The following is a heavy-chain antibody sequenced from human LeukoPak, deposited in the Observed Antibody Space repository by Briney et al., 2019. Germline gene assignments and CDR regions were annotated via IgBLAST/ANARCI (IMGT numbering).Heavy chain of an antibody. CDR2: IYPGDSDT. J-gene: IGHJ1*01. V-gene: IGHV5-51*01. CDR3: ARPAYGGSYRSEYFQH. Sequence: GESLKISCKGSGYSFTSYWIGWVRQMPGKGLEWMGIIYPGDSDTRYSPSFQGQVTISADKSISTAYLQWSSLKASDTAMYYCARPAYGGSYRSEYFQHWGQGTLVTVSS. CDR1: GYSFTSYW. D-gene: IGHD1-26*01.